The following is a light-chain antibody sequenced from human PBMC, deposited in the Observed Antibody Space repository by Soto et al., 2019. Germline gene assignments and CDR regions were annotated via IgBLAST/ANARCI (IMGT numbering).Light chain of an antibody. CDR2: DVS. Sequence: QSALTQPPSVSGSPGQSVTISCTGTSSDVGRYNYVSWYQQHPGKAPKVKIYDVSKRPSGVPDRFSGSKSGNTASLTISGLQAEDEADYYCCSYAGGYTHVAFGGGTKLTVL. J-gene: IGLJ2*01. CDR3: CSYAGGYTHVA. CDR1: SSDVGRYNY. V-gene: IGLV2-11*01.